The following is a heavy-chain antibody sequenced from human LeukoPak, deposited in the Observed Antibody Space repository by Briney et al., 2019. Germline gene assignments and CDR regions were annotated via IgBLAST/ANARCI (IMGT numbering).Heavy chain of an antibody. V-gene: IGHV4-59*01. CDR2: VYYSGCT. Sequence: SETLSLTCAVYGGSFSGYYWSWIRQPPGKGLEWIGYVYYSGCTNYNPSLKSRVTISVDTSKNQFSLKLSSVTAADTAVYYCARDGAQGIFDYWGQGTLVTVSS. CDR1: GGSFSGYY. J-gene: IGHJ4*02. D-gene: IGHD3-10*01. CDR3: ARDGAQGIFDY.